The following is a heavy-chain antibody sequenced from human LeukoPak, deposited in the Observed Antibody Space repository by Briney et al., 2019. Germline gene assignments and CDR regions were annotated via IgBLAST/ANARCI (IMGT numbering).Heavy chain of an antibody. CDR3: ARGLLSLRYPRD. V-gene: IGHV1-69*13. CDR1: GGTFSSYA. D-gene: IGHD3-9*01. CDR2: IIPIFGTA. J-gene: IGHJ4*02. Sequence: SVKVSCTASGGTFSSYAISWVRQAPGQGLEWMGGIIPIFGTANYAQKFQGRVTITADESTSTAYMELSSLRSEDTAVYYCARGLLSLRYPRDWGQGTLVTVSS.